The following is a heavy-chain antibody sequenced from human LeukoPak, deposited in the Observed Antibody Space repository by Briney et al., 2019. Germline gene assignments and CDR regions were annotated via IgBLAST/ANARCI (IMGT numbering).Heavy chain of an antibody. D-gene: IGHD6-13*01. V-gene: IGHV3-53*01. Sequence: PGGSLRLSCAASGLTVSSNYMSWVRQAPGKGLEWVSVIYSGGTTYYADSVKGRFTISRDNSKNTLYLQVNSLRAEDTAVYYCARVILPNGYSFDYWGQGTLVTVSS. CDR3: ARVILPNGYSFDY. CDR1: GLTVSSNY. J-gene: IGHJ4*02. CDR2: IYSGGTT.